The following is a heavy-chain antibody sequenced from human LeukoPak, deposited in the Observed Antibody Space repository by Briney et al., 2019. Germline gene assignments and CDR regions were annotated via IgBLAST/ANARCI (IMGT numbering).Heavy chain of an antibody. CDR2: ITASSSYI. V-gene: IGHV3-21*01. J-gene: IGHJ4*02. Sequence: GGSLRLSCAVSGFTFSTYSMTWVRQAPGKGLEWVSSITASSSYIYYADSVKGRFTISRDNAKNSLYLQMGSLRAEDTAVYYCARIYGGNSGGFDYWGQGALVTVSS. CDR3: ARIYGGNSGGFDY. D-gene: IGHD4-23*01. CDR1: GFTFSTYS.